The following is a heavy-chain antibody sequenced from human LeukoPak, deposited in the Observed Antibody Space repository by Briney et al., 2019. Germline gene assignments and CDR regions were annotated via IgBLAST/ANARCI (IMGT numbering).Heavy chain of an antibody. CDR2: IYPGDSDT. J-gene: IGHJ6*02. V-gene: IGHV5-51*01. CDR3: ARQDCSSTSCRYGMDV. CDR1: GYSFITYR. D-gene: IGHD2-2*01. Sequence: GESLKISCKGSGYSFITYRIGWVRQMPGKGLEWMGIIYPGDSDTRYSPSFQGQVTISADKSISTAYLQWSSLKASDTAMYYCARQDCSSTSCRYGMDVWGQGTTVTVSS.